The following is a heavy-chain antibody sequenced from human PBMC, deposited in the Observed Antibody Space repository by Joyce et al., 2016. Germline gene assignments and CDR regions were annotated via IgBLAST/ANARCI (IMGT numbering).Heavy chain of an antibody. CDR1: GGSISSYY. CDR2: INHRGRT. D-gene: IGHD3-3*01. CDR3: ARGNDYDYWSGYEAHYFDY. J-gene: IGHJ4*02. V-gene: IGHV4-59*01. Sequence: QVQLQESGPGLVKPSETLSLSCTVSGGSISSYYWSWIRQPPGKGLAWIGYINHRGRTNYNPSLKSRVNISVNTSKNEFSLKMTSVTAADTAVYYCARGNDYDYWSGYEAHYFDYWGQGTLVTVSS.